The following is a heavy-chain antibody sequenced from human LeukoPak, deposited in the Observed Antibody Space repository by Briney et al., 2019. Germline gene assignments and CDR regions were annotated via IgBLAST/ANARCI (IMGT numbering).Heavy chain of an antibody. V-gene: IGHV4-38-2*01. CDR1: GYSISSGYY. CDR2: IYHSGST. D-gene: IGHD3-3*01. J-gene: IGHJ5*02. CDR3: ARVIGITIFGVVMVPWFDP. Sequence: SETLSLTCAVSGYSISSGYYWGWIRQPPGKGLEWIGSIYHSGSTYYNPSLKSRVTISVDTSKNQFSLKLSSVTAADTAVYYWARVIGITIFGVVMVPWFDPWGQGTLVTVSS.